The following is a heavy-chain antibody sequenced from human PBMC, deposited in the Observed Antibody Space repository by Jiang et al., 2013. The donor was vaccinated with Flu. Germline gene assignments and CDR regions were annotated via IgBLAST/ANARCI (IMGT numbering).Heavy chain of an antibody. CDR3: ARLGCSGGSCYDDY. J-gene: IGHJ4*02. Sequence: GLVKPSETLSLTCTVSGGSISYYYWSWIRQPPGKGLEWIGYIYYMGGTNYNPSLKSRVTISVDTSKNQFSLNLRSVTAADTAVCYCARLGCSGGSCYDDYWGQGTLVTVSS. V-gene: IGHV4-59*08. CDR1: GGSISYYY. CDR2: IYYMGGT. D-gene: IGHD2-15*01.